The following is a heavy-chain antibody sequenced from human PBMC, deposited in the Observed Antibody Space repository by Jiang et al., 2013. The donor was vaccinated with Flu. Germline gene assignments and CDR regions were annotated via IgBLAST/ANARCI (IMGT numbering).Heavy chain of an antibody. V-gene: IGHV1-3*01. CDR1: GYTFTSYA. J-gene: IGHJ5*02. CDR3: ARGLSLGWFGELLSWFDP. Sequence: KASGYTFTSYAMHWVRQAPGQRLEWMGWINAGNGNTKYSQKFQGRVTITRDTSASTAYMELSSLRSEDTAVYYCARGLSLGWFGELLSWFDPWGQGTLVTVSS. D-gene: IGHD3-10*01. CDR2: INAGNGNT.